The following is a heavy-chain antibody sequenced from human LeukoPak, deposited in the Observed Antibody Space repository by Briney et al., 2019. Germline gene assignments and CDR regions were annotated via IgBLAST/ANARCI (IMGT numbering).Heavy chain of an antibody. CDR2: IYYSGST. CDR3: ARAGGYDFWSGYWGAYYFDY. Sequence: SETLSLTCTVSGGSIGSGDYYWSWIRQPPGKGLEWIGYIYYSGSTYYNPSLKSRVTISVDTSKNQFSLKLSSVTAADTAVYYCARAGGYDFWSGYWGAYYFDYWGQGTLVTVSS. CDR1: GGSIGSGDYY. V-gene: IGHV4-30-4*01. D-gene: IGHD3-3*01. J-gene: IGHJ4*02.